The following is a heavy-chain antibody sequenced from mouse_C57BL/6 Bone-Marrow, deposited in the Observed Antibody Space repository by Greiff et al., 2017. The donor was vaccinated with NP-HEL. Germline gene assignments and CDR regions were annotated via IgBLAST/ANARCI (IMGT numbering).Heavy chain of an antibody. Sequence: VKLVESGPGLVAPSQSLSITCTVSGFSLTSYAISWVRQPPGKGLEWLGVIWTGGGTNYNSALKSRLSISKDNSKSQVFLKMNSLQTDDTARYYCARNLYYDYPHYFDYWGQGTTLTVSS. CDR3: ARNLYYDYPHYFDY. V-gene: IGHV2-9-1*01. J-gene: IGHJ2*01. CDR1: GFSLTSYA. CDR2: IWTGGGT. D-gene: IGHD2-4*01.